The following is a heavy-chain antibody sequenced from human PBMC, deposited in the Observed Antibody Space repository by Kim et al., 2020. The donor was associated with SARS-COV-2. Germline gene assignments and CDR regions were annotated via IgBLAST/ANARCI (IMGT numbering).Heavy chain of an antibody. Sequence: ASVKVSCKASGYTFTSYGISWVRQAPGQGLEWMGWISAYNGNTNYAQKLQGRVTMTTDTSTSTAYMELRSLRSDDTAVYYCATLPGDHDYGDYGFDPWGQGTLVTVSS. V-gene: IGHV1-18*01. CDR1: GYTFTSYG. CDR3: ATLPGDHDYGDYGFDP. J-gene: IGHJ5*02. D-gene: IGHD4-17*01. CDR2: ISAYNGNT.